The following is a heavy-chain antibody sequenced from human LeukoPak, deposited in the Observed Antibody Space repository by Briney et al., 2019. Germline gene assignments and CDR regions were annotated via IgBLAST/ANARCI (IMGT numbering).Heavy chain of an antibody. J-gene: IGHJ6*03. Sequence: SQTLFLTCTVSGGSISSGSYYWSWIRQPAGKGLEWIGRIYTSGSTNYNPSLKSRVTISVDTSKNQFSLKLSSVTAADTAVYYCARDRSLAARVYYYYYYMDVWGKGTTVTVSS. CDR1: GGSISSGSYY. CDR3: ARDRSLAARVYYYYYYMDV. V-gene: IGHV4-61*02. CDR2: IYTSGST. D-gene: IGHD2-15*01.